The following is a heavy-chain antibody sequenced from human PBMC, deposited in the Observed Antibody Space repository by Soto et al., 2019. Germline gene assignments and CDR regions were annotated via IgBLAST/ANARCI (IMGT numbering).Heavy chain of an antibody. CDR3: AKANTGYSSGWSYYFDY. Sequence: EVQLLESGGGLVQPGGSLRLSCAASGFTFSSYAMSWVRQAPGKGPEWVSAIGVSGDSTYYADSVKGRFTISRDSSKNTLYLQMNSLRAEDTAVYYCAKANTGYSSGWSYYFDYWGQGTLVTVSS. J-gene: IGHJ4*02. CDR2: IGVSGDST. D-gene: IGHD6-19*01. V-gene: IGHV3-23*01. CDR1: GFTFSSYA.